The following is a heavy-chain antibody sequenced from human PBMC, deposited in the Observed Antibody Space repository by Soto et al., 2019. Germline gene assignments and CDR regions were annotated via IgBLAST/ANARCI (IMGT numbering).Heavy chain of an antibody. CDR2: ISDSGIHT. Sequence: EVQLLESGGGLVQPGGSLRLSCVASGFTFSDHAMSWVRQAPGKGLEWVSSISDSGIHTYYPDSVRGRFTISRDNSKNTLYLQMNSLRAEDTAVYYCANGGEWSFKFDDWGQGTLVTVSS. V-gene: IGHV3-23*01. CDR1: GFTFSDHA. CDR3: ANGGEWSFKFDD. J-gene: IGHJ4*02. D-gene: IGHD3-3*01.